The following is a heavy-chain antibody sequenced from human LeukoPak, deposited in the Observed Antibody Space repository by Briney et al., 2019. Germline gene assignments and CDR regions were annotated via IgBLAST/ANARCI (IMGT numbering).Heavy chain of an antibody. CDR2: MSGSGGST. CDR3: AKNQGQWLVPVDY. Sequence: GGSLRLSCAAYGFIFSGYWMHWVRHAPGQGLVWVSSMSGSGGSTYYADSVKGRFTISRDNSKNTLYLQMNNLRAEDTALYCCAKNQGQWLVPVDYWGQGTLVTVSS. CDR1: GFIFSGYW. D-gene: IGHD6-19*01. J-gene: IGHJ4*02. V-gene: IGHV3-23*01.